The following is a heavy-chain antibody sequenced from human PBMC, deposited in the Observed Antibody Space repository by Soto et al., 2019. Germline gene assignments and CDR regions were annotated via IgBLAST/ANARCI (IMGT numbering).Heavy chain of an antibody. V-gene: IGHV1-18*01. CDR2: ISAHNGNT. D-gene: IGHD1-1*01. CDR1: GYIFTTYG. J-gene: IGHJ4*02. Sequence: QVHLVQSGAEVKKPGASVKVSCKGSGYIFTTYGITWVRQAPGQGLEWMGWISAHNGNTNYAQTLQGRVTVTRDTSTSTAYMELRNLRSDDTAVYYWARGRYGDYWGQGDLVTVSS. CDR3: ARGRYGDY.